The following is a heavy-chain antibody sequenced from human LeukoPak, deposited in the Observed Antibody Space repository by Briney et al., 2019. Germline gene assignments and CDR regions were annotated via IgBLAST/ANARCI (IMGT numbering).Heavy chain of an antibody. J-gene: IGHJ4*02. CDR1: GFTFSSYA. CDR2: ISYDGSNK. D-gene: IGHD4-23*01. Sequence: PGGSLRLSCAASGFTFSSYAMHWVRQAPGKGLEWVAVISYDGSNKYYADSVKGRFTISRDNSKNTLYLQMNSLRAEDTAVYYCARVPVYGGNLDYWGQGTLVTVSS. V-gene: IGHV3-30-3*01. CDR3: ARVPVYGGNLDY.